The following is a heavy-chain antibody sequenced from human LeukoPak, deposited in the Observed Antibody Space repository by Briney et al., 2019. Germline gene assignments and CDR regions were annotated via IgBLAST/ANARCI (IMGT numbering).Heavy chain of an antibody. CDR1: GFTSSSYW. CDR2: INHSGST. V-gene: IGHV4-34*01. J-gene: IGHJ5*02. CDR3: ARHVGLLWFGEFLFRGFDP. Sequence: PGGSLRLSCAASGFTSSSYWMSWVRQPPGKGLEWIGEINHSGSTNYNPSLKSRVTISVDTSKNQFSLKLSSVTAADTAVYYCARHVGLLWFGEFLFRGFDPWGQGTLVTVSS. D-gene: IGHD3-10*01.